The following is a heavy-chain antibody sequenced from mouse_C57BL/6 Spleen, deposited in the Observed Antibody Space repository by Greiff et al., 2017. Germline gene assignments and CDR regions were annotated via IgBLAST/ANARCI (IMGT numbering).Heavy chain of an antibody. J-gene: IGHJ3*01. CDR1: GFTFSDYG. CDR2: ISSGSSTI. V-gene: IGHV5-17*01. CDR3: ARIPGFAY. D-gene: IGHD5-1-1*01. Sequence: EVKLQESGGGLVKPGGSLKLSCAASGFTFSDYGMHWVRQAPEKGLEWVAYISSGSSTIYYADTVKGRFTISRDNAKNTLFLQMTSVRSEDTAMYYCARIPGFAYWGQGTLVTVSA.